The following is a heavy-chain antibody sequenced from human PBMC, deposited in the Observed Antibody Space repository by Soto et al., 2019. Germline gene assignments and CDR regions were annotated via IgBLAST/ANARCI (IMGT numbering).Heavy chain of an antibody. CDR2: IYYSGST. CDR1: GVSISSGDYY. D-gene: IGHD3-22*01. J-gene: IGHJ5*02. V-gene: IGHV4-30-4*01. Sequence: SETLSLTCTVSGVSISSGDYYWTWIRQPPGKGLEWIGYIYYSGSTYYNPPLKSRVTISVDTSKNQFSLKLSSVTAADSAVYSCARGRPDPYYYDTSGHYYVAWGQGTLVTVSS. CDR3: ARGRPDPYYYDTSGHYYVA.